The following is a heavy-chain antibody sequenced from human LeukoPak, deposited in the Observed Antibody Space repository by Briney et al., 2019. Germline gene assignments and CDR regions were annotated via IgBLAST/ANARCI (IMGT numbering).Heavy chain of an antibody. V-gene: IGHV4-59*08. D-gene: IGHD6-13*01. CDR3: YSTSGGRPH. Sequence: SETLSLTCTVSGGSITTYYWSWIRRPPGKGPEWIGWIHYSGSTNYNPSLKGRVTISEDTSKNQFSLKVNSVTAEDTAVYYCYSTSGGRPHWGQGTLVTVSS. J-gene: IGHJ4*02. CDR1: GGSITTYY. CDR2: IHYSGST.